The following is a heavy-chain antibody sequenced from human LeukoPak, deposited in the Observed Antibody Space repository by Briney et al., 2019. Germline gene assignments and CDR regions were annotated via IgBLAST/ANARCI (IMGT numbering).Heavy chain of an antibody. CDR2: IYHSGST. V-gene: IGHV4-38-2*01. J-gene: IGHJ5*02. D-gene: IGHD3-10*01. CDR1: GYSISSGYY. Sequence: SETLSLTCAVSGYSISSGYYWGWIRQPPGKGLEWIGSIYHSGSTYYNPSLKSRVTISVDTSKNQFSLKLSSVTAADTAVYYCASGLWFGEFLSFSWGQGTLVTVSS. CDR3: ASGLWFGEFLSFS.